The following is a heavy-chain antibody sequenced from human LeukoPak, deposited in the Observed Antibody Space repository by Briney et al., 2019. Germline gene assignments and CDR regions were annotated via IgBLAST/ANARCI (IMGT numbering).Heavy chain of an antibody. CDR2: ISSTSSYI. CDR1: GFTFSNYN. J-gene: IGHJ6*02. V-gene: IGHV3-21*01. Sequence: GGSLRLSCAASGFTFSNYNFYWVRQAPGKGLEWVSSISSTSSYIYYADSMKGRFTVSRDNAKNSLYLQMNSLRAEDTAVYYCARALWSGPVYYGMDVWGQGTTVTVSS. CDR3: ARALWSGPVYYGMDV. D-gene: IGHD3-10*01.